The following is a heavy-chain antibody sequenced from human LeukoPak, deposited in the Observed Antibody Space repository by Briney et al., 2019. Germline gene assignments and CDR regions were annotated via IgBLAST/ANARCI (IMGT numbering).Heavy chain of an antibody. D-gene: IGHD6-6*01. J-gene: IGHJ6*03. Sequence: SETLSLTCAVYGGSFSGYYWSWIRQPPGKGLEWIGEINHSGSTNYNPSLKSRVTISVDTSKNQFSLKLSSVTAADTAVYYCARLVRHYYYYYMDVWGKGITVTVSS. V-gene: IGHV4-34*01. CDR2: INHSGST. CDR3: ARLVRHYYYYYMDV. CDR1: GGSFSGYY.